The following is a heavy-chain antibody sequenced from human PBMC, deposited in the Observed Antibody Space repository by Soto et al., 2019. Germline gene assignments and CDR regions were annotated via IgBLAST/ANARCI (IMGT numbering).Heavy chain of an antibody. CDR3: ARGPVDSNAAYFDF. V-gene: IGHV4-31*03. Sequence: QVQLQESGPGLVKPSQTLSLTCTVSGGSISSGNYYCTWIRQHPGKGLEWIAYIYYSGTTYYNPALKSRVTISADTSRNQFSLKLNPVTAADTAVYYCARGPVDSNAAYFDFWGQGTQVTVSS. D-gene: IGHD4-4*01. J-gene: IGHJ4*02. CDR1: GGSISSGNYY. CDR2: IYYSGTT.